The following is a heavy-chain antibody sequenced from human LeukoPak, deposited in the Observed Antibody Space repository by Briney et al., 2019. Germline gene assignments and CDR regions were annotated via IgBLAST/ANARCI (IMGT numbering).Heavy chain of an antibody. CDR2: IYYSGTT. CDR3: AREEGGTLYY. Sequence: SETLSLSCTVSGGSITTSNYYWAWIRQPPGKGLEWIGNIYYSGTTYSNPSLRSRVTISVDTSKNQFYLKLNSVSAADTAVYYCAREEGGTLYYWGQGTLVIVSS. D-gene: IGHD1-1*01. J-gene: IGHJ4*02. CDR1: GGSITTSNYY. V-gene: IGHV4-39*07.